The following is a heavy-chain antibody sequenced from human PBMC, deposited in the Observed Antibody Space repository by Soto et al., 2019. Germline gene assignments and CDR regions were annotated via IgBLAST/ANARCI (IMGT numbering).Heavy chain of an antibody. J-gene: IGHJ6*02. CDR3: AKDLGVGWQLVRYYYYYYGMDV. V-gene: IGHV3-30*18. Sequence: QVQLVESGGGVVQPGRSLRLSCAASGFTFSSYGMHWVRQAPGKGLEWVAVISYDGSNKYYADSVKGRFTISSDNSKNTLYLQMNSLRAEDTAVYYCAKDLGVGWQLVRYYYYYYGMDVWGQGTTVTVSS. CDR1: GFTFSSYG. CDR2: ISYDGSNK. D-gene: IGHD6-6*01.